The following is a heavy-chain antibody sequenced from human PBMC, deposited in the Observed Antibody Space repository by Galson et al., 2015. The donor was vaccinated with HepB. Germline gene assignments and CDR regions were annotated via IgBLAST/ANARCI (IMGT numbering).Heavy chain of an antibody. Sequence: SLRLSCAASGFTFSNYAMHWVRRAPGKGLEWVALLSYDGGNKYYADSVKGRFTISRDFSKNTVYLQMNSLRVEDTAVFYCARDPSRSYLDSWGQGTLVTVSS. D-gene: IGHD1-14*01. V-gene: IGHV3-30-3*01. CDR3: ARDPSRSYLDS. J-gene: IGHJ4*02. CDR1: GFTFSNYA. CDR2: LSYDGGNK.